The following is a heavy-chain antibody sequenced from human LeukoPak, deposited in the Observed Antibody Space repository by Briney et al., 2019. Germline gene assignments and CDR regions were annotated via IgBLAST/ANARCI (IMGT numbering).Heavy chain of an antibody. V-gene: IGHV4-39*01. CDR2: IYYSGST. J-gene: IGHJ4*02. CDR3: ARHAITMVQGEIDN. D-gene: IGHD3-10*01. CDR1: GGSISSSSYY. Sequence: PSETLSLTCTVSGGSISSSSYYWGWIRQPPGKGLEWTGSIYYSGSTYYNPSLKSRVTISVDTSKNQFSLKLSSVTAADTAVYYCARHAITMVQGEIDNWGQGTLVTVSS.